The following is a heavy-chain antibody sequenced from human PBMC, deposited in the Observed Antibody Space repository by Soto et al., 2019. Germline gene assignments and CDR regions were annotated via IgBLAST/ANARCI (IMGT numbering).Heavy chain of an antibody. CDR1: GSTFTSYG. V-gene: IGHV1-18*01. CDR2: ISPYNGNT. CDR3: ARGTAIVLLPAADGRVGFDY. J-gene: IGHJ4*02. D-gene: IGHD2-2*01. Sequence: ASVEVSCKASGSTFTSYGINWVRRAPGQGLEWMGWISPYNGNTNYAEKLQGRDTMTKDTSTSTAYMEVRSLRSDDTAVCYCARGTAIVLLPAADGRVGFDYWGQGTLVTVSS.